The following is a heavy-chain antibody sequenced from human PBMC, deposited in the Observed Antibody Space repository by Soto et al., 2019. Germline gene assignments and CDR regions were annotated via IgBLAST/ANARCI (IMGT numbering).Heavy chain of an antibody. CDR2: IYYSGNT. V-gene: IGHV4-31*03. CDR3: ARSALGATTGGFVA. Sequence: QVQLQESGPGQVKPSQTLSLTCNVSVDSINNGGHYWSWIRQPPGKGMEWIRFIYYSGNTYYNPSLKSRVTISVHTAKFQFTRKLNSLTAAVTAVYYCARSALGATTGGFVAWGQGTLITVSS. D-gene: IGHD1-26*01. J-gene: IGHJ5*02. CDR1: VDSINNGGHY.